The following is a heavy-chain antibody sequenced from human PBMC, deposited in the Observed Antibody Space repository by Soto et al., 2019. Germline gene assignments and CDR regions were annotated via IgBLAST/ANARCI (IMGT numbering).Heavy chain of an antibody. CDR3: AKAPAAMLGLGYYYTYMDV. D-gene: IGHD2-2*01. V-gene: IGHV3-23*01. CDR2: ISGSGGTT. Sequence: GGSLRLSCAVSGLTFSNHAMNWVRQAPGRGLEWVSAISGSGGTTYFADSAKGRFTLSGDNSRNNLYLQRSSLRAEDTAVYYCAKAPAAMLGLGYYYTYMDVWGKGTTVTVSS. J-gene: IGHJ6*03. CDR1: GLTFSNHA.